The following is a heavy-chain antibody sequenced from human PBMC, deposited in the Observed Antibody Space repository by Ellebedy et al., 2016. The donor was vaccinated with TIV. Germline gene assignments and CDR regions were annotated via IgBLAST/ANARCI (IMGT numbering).Heavy chain of an antibody. CDR1: GGSVSSTTYS. D-gene: IGHD4-17*01. Sequence: MPSETLSLTCTVPGGSVSSTTYSRDWIRQPPGKGLEWIGNIHYLGGTYYNPSLRSRVTISVDTTKNQFSLKVGSLTAAETAVYYCARRHRHDYEDSWGRGTLVTVS. V-gene: IGHV4-39*01. J-gene: IGHJ4*02. CDR3: ARRHRHDYEDS. CDR2: IHYLGGT.